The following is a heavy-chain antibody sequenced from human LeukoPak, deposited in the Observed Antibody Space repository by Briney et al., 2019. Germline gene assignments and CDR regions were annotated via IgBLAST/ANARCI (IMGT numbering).Heavy chain of an antibody. D-gene: IGHD3-3*01. CDR1: GFTFSSYA. J-gene: IGHJ4*02. Sequence: GGSLRLSCAASGFTFSSYAMHWVRQAPGKGLEWVAVISYDGSNKYYADSVKGRFTISRDNSKNTLYLQMNSLRDEDTAVYYCARSNWRKFDSWGQGTLVTVSS. V-gene: IGHV3-30-3*01. CDR2: ISYDGSNK. CDR3: ARSNWRKFDS.